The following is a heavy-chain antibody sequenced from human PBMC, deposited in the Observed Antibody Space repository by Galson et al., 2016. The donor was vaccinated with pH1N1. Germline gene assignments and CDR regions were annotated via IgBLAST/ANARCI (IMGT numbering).Heavy chain of an antibody. CDR1: GFTLSCCA. CDR3: ARSRDFSFDY. D-gene: IGHD4-11*01. Sequence: LRLSCAASGFTLSCCAMHWVRQAPGKGLECVALISKDGNNVYYADSVKGRFTISRDSSNNTLYLQMNSLRTEDTAIYYCARSRDFSFDYWGQGALVTVSS. CDR2: ISKDGNNV. J-gene: IGHJ4*02. V-gene: IGHV3-30*04.